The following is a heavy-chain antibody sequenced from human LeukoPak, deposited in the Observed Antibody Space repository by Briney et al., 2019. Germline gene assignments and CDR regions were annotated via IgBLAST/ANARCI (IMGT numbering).Heavy chain of an antibody. J-gene: IGHJ4*02. V-gene: IGHV4-39*01. CDR3: ARHGADIVVVPSGSIVY. D-gene: IGHD2-2*01. CDR1: GGSISSSSYY. CDR2: IYYSGST. Sequence: SETLSLTCTVSGGSISSSSYYWGWIRQPPGKGLEWIGSIYYSGSTYYNPSLKSRVTISVDTSKNQFSLKLSSVTAADTAVYYCARHGADIVVVPSGSIVYWGQGTLVTVSS.